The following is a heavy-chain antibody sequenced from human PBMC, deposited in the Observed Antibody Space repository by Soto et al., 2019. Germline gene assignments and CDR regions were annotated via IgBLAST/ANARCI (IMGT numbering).Heavy chain of an antibody. Sequence: SETLSLTCTVSGGSVTSDEDYWTWIRQSPGKGLEWIGYISNSGSTGYNPSLKTRLSMSVDRSKNQLTLRLTSVTAADTAVYFCATESGSTYGYFDHWGQGTQVTVSS. CDR1: GGSVTSDEDY. CDR3: ATESGSTYGYFDH. CDR2: ISNSGST. J-gene: IGHJ4*02. D-gene: IGHD5-18*01. V-gene: IGHV4-30-4*01.